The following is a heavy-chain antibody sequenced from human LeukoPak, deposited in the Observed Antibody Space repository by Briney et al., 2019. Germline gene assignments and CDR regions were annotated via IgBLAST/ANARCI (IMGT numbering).Heavy chain of an antibody. J-gene: IGHJ5*01. CDR1: GLPFSNFG. V-gene: IGHV3-30*18. CDR3: AKNRIPTTITPDS. D-gene: IGHD2-2*02. Sequence: GGSLRLSCAASGLPFSNFGMHWLRQTPGKGLEWVAVIAYDGKKSYYTDSVKGRFTISRDNSKNTVYLQMNSLRPEDTAVYFCAKNRIPTTITPDSWGQGTLVTVSS. CDR2: IAYDGKKS.